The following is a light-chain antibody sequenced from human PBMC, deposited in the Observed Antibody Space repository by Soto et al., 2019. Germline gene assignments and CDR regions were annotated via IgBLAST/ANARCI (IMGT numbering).Light chain of an antibody. Sequence: DIQMTQSPSSLSASVGDRVTITCRASQGISNYLAWYQQKPGKVPRLLIYAASTLQSGVPTRFSGSRSGTDFTLTISSLQPEDVATYYCQKYNSAPHTFGQGTKLEIK. J-gene: IGKJ2*01. CDR1: QGISNY. CDR3: QKYNSAPHT. V-gene: IGKV1-27*01. CDR2: AAS.